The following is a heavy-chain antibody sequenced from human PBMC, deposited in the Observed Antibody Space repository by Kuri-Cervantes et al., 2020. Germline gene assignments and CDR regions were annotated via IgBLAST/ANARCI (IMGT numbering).Heavy chain of an antibody. CDR2: IRYDGSSK. V-gene: IGHV3-33*07. Sequence: GESLKISCAASGFNFSSSGMYWVRQAPGKGLEWVAFIRYDGSSKYYVDSVKGRFTISRDNSKNTLYLQMNSLRAEDTAVYYCARAAFDTSGYFYAYWGQGTLVTVSS. CDR1: GFNFSSSG. CDR3: ARAAFDTSGYFYAY. J-gene: IGHJ4*02. D-gene: IGHD3-22*01.